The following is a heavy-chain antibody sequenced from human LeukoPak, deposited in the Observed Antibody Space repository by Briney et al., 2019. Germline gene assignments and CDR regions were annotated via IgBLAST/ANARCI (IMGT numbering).Heavy chain of an antibody. D-gene: IGHD1-26*01. CDR1: GDTVSSNSAA. J-gene: IGHJ5*02. CDR2: TYYRSKWSN. V-gene: IGHV6-1*01. Sequence: SQTLSLTCAISGDTVSSNSAAWNWIRQSLSRGLEWLGRTYYRSKWSNDYAVSVKSRITINPDTSKNQFSLQLNSVTPEDTAVYYCASGTYYRGFDAWGQGTLVTVSS. CDR3: ASGTYYRGFDA.